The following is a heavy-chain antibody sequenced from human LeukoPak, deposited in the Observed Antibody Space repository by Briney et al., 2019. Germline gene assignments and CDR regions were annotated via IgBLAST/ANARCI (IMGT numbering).Heavy chain of an antibody. CDR3: AKGGVVITNNWFDP. D-gene: IGHD3-22*01. CDR2: ISWNSGSI. Sequence: GRSLRLSCAASGFTFDDYAMHWVRQAPGKGLEWVSGISWNSGSIGYADSVKGRFTISRDNAKNSLYLQMNSLRAEDTALYYCAKGGVVITNNWFDPWGQGTLVTVSS. J-gene: IGHJ5*02. CDR1: GFTFDDYA. V-gene: IGHV3-9*01.